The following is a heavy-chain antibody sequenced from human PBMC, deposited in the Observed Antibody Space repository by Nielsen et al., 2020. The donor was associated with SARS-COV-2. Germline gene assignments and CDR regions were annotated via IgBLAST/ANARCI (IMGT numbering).Heavy chain of an antibody. V-gene: IGHV1-69*13. Sequence: SVKVSCKASGGTFSSYAISWVRQAPGQGLEWMGGIIPIFGTANYAQKFQGRVTITADESTSTAYMELSSLRSEDTAVYYCARGGYSSSWRNQGNYYYYGMDVWGQGTTVTVSS. D-gene: IGHD6-13*01. CDR2: IIPIFGTA. J-gene: IGHJ6*02. CDR1: GGTFSSYA. CDR3: ARGGYSSSWRNQGNYYYYGMDV.